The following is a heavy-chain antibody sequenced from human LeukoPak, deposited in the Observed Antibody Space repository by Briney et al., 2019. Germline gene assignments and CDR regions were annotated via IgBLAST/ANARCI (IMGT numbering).Heavy chain of an antibody. CDR3: ARHLYNSGWYFWFDP. J-gene: IGHJ5*02. Sequence: GRCLSLSCAASGLTVSSNYVSWVRQAPGKGLEWVSVIYSDGSTYYADSVKGRFTISRDNSKNTLFLQMNSLRAEDTALYYCARHLYNSGWYFWFDPWGQGTLVTVSS. CDR2: IYSDGST. CDR1: GLTVSSNY. D-gene: IGHD6-19*01. V-gene: IGHV3-53*01.